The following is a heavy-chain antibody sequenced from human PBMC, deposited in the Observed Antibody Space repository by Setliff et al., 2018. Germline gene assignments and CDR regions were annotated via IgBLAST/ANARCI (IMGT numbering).Heavy chain of an antibody. Sequence: SETLSLTCAVSGGSLSGYYWSWIRQPPGKRLEWIGEIIHSGSTNYNPSLKSRVTMSVDTSKNQFSLKLSSVTAADTAVYYCARGYGGNSFDYWGQGTLVTVSS. CDR3: ARGYGGNSFDY. CDR2: IIHSGST. J-gene: IGHJ4*02. D-gene: IGHD4-17*01. CDR1: GGSLSGYY. V-gene: IGHV4-34*01.